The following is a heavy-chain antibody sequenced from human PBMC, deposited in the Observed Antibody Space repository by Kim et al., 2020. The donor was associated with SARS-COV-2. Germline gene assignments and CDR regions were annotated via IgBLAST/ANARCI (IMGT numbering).Heavy chain of an antibody. J-gene: IGHJ4*02. V-gene: IGHV3-15*01. CDR3: TTDLYGDYYFDY. D-gene: IGHD4-17*01. Sequence: DYAAPVKGRFTISRDDSKNTLYLQMNSLKTEDTAVYYCTTDLYGDYYFDYWGQGTLVTVSS.